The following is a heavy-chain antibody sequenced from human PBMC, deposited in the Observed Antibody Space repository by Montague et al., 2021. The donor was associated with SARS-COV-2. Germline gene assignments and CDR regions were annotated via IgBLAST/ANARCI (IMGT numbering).Heavy chain of an antibody. CDR2: IFRSGAT. J-gene: IGHJ6*02. CDR3: ARTSRGSRYFYGVDV. V-gene: IGHV4-59*01. Sequence: SETLSLTCTVSGDSISDYYWSWIQQPPGMGLEWIGYIFRSGATNYNPPLKSRVISSLDTSKSQFSLRLSSVTAADTAIYYCARTSRGSRYFYGVDVWGQGTTVTVSS. D-gene: IGHD3-10*01. CDR1: GDSISDYY.